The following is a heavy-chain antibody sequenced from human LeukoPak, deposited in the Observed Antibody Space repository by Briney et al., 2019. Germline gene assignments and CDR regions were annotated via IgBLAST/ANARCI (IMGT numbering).Heavy chain of an antibody. CDR1: GYTFTSYG. V-gene: IGHV1-18*01. J-gene: IGHJ4*02. CDR2: ISAYNGNT. Sequence: GASVKVFCKASGYTFTSYGISWVRQAPGQGLEWMGWISAYNGNTNYAQKLQGRVTMTTDTSTSTAYMELRSLRSDDTAVYYCARVPPYSSSSGLGYWGQGTLVTVSS. D-gene: IGHD6-6*01. CDR3: ARVPPYSSSSGLGY.